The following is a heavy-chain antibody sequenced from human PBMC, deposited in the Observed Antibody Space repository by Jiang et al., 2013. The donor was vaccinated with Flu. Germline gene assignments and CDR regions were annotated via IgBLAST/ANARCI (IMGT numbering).Heavy chain of an antibody. J-gene: IGHJ4*02. Sequence: MGWINAGNGNTKYSQKFQGRVTITRDTSASTAYMELSSLRSEDTAVYYCARDGRLLWFGESTDRFDYWGQGTLVTVSS. V-gene: IGHV1-3*01. CDR3: ARDGRLLWFGESTDRFDY. CDR2: INAGNGNT. D-gene: IGHD3-10*01.